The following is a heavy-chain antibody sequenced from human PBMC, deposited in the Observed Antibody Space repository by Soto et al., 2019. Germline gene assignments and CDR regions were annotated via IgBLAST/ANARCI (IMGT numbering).Heavy chain of an antibody. CDR3: TRRARVERPVAGPDY. J-gene: IGHJ4*02. CDR2: IYYIGSI. Sequence: QLQLQESGPGLVRPSETLSLTCTVSGGSISTRSYFWGWIRQPPGKGLEWIGNIYYIGSIYYNPSLKSRVTMSVDTSKNQFSLKLSSVTAADTAVYYCTRRARVERPVAGPDYWGQGTLVIVSS. D-gene: IGHD6-19*01. CDR1: GGSISTRSYF. V-gene: IGHV4-39*01.